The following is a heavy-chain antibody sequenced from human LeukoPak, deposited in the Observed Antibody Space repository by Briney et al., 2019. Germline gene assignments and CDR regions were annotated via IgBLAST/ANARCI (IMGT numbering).Heavy chain of an antibody. Sequence: SETLSLTCTVSGGSISIGYYWGWIRQAPGKGLEWIGSIYYSGSTYYNPSLKSRVTISVDTSKNQFSLKLSSVTAADTAVYYCARLAARLSWFDPWGQGTLVTVSS. V-gene: IGHV4-39*01. CDR3: ARLAARLSWFDP. J-gene: IGHJ5*02. CDR1: GGSISIGYY. D-gene: IGHD5-12*01. CDR2: IYYSGST.